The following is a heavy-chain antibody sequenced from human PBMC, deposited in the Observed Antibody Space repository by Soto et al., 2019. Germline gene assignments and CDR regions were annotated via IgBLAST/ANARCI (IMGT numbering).Heavy chain of an antibody. CDR1: GDSISSSNW. D-gene: IGHD1-26*01. Sequence: SETLSLTCAVSGDSISSSNWWGWIRQPPGKGLEWIGYIYYSGTTYYNPSLKSRVTMSVDTSKNQFSLKLTSVTAVDTAVYYCARREIQGPIDYWGQGTLVTVS. J-gene: IGHJ4*02. V-gene: IGHV4-28*01. CDR3: ARREIQGPIDY. CDR2: IYYSGTT.